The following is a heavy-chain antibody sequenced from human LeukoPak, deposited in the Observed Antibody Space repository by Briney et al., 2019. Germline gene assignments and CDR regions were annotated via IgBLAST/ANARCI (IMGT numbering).Heavy chain of an antibody. V-gene: IGHV3-49*04. CDR3: TRDRLSTGYYTEIDY. D-gene: IGHD3/OR15-3a*01. CDR1: GFTFSSYA. CDR2: IRSKAYGGTT. J-gene: IGHJ4*02. Sequence: GGSLRLSCAASGFTFSSYAMHWVRQAPGKGLGWVGFIRSKAYGGTTEYAASVKGRFTISRDDSKSIAYLQMNSLKTEDTAVYYCTRDRLSTGYYTEIDYWGQGTLVTVSS.